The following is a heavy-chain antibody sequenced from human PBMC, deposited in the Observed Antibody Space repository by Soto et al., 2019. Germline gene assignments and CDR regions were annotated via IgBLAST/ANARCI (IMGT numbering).Heavy chain of an antibody. Sequence: EVQLLESGGGLVQPGGSLRLSCAASGFTFSSYAMVWVRQAPGKGLGGVSAINGNGGITYYADSVRGRSTISRDNSKNTLYLQMNSLRAEDTALYYCAKDPNGDYVGAFDGWGQGTMVTVSS. V-gene: IGHV3-23*01. J-gene: IGHJ3*01. CDR2: INGNGGIT. CDR3: AKDPNGDYVGAFDG. D-gene: IGHD4-17*01. CDR1: GFTFSSYA.